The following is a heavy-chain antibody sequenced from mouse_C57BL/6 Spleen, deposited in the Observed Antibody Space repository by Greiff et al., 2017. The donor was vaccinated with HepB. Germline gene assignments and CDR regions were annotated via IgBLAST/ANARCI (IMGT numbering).Heavy chain of an antibody. D-gene: IGHD2-9*01. CDR1: GFTFSNYW. CDR3: PTMVTTPFDY. CDR2: IRLKSDNYAT. J-gene: IGHJ2*01. Sequence: EVKLMESGGGLVQPGGSMKLSCVASGFTFSNYWMNWVRQSPEKGLEWVAQIRLKSDNYATHYAESVKGRFTISRDDSKSSVYLQMNNLRAEDTGIYYCPTMVTTPFDYWGQGTTLTVSS. V-gene: IGHV6-3*01.